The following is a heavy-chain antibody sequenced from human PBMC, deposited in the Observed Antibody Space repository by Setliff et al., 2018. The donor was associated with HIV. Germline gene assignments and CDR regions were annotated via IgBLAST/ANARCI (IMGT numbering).Heavy chain of an antibody. CDR2: IHSDGSST. CDR3: ARDLYHIGTAAPGRVPGY. D-gene: IGHD6-13*01. Sequence: LRLSCAASGFTFSSYWMHWVCQAPGKGLVWVSRIHSDGSSTSYADSVKGRFTISRDNAKNTLSLQMNSLRAEDTAVYYCARDLYHIGTAAPGRVPGYWGQGTLVTVSS. J-gene: IGHJ4*02. CDR1: GFTFSSYW. V-gene: IGHV3-74*01.